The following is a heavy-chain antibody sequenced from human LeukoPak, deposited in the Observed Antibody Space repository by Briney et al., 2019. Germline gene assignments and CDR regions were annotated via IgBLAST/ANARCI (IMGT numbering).Heavy chain of an antibody. D-gene: IGHD4-11*01. J-gene: IGHJ4*02. CDR1: GLTFSSYS. V-gene: IGHV3-21*01. CDR2: ISSSSSYI. CDR3: ASSAPGLTTPNKSFDY. Sequence: GGSLRLSCAASGLTFSSYSMNWVRQAPGKGLEWVSSISSSSSYIYYADSVKGRFTISRDNAKNSLYLQMNSLRAEDTAVYYCASSAPGLTTPNKSFDYWGQGTLVTVSS.